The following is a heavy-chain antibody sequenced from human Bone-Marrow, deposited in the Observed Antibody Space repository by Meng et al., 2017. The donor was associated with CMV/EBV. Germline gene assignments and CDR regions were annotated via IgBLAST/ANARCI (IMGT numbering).Heavy chain of an antibody. V-gene: IGHV3-74*01. CDR1: GVTFRTYW. J-gene: IGHJ3*02. CDR3: ARAGAPYYYENTGQYGALDI. D-gene: IGHD3-22*01. Sequence: GGSLRLSCAVSGVTFRTYWMHWVRQAPGKGLVWVSHINTAGSVTRYADSVKGRFTISRDNTGNTLYLRMTSLRADDTAVYYCARAGAPYYYENTGQYGALDIWGQGTMVTVSS. CDR2: INTAGSVT.